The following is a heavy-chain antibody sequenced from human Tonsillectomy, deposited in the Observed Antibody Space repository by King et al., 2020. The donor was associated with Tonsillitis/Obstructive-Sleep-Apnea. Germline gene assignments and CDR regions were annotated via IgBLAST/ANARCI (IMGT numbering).Heavy chain of an antibody. CDR3: TRVGSGITAVYGIDV. CDR1: GFTFGDYA. J-gene: IGHJ6*02. Sequence: QLVQSGGGLVQPGRSLRLSCTASGFTFGDYAMNWVRQAPGKWLEWVGFIRSKAYGGTTEYAASVKGRFTISRDDSKSIAYLQMNSLKTEDTAVYYCTRVGSGITAVYGIDVWGQGTTVTVSS. CDR2: IRSKAYGGTT. D-gene: IGHD6-13*01. V-gene: IGHV3-49*04.